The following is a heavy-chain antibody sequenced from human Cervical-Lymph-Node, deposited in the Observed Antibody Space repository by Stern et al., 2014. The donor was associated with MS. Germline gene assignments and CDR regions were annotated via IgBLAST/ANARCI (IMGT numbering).Heavy chain of an antibody. CDR3: AKDCVRGYSYDHSWGWSGYYYYGMDV. Sequence: VHLVESVGGLVQPGGSPRLSCSASGFTFSSYAMSRGRQAPGKSLESVSAICGSGGRPGCAHSVKGRFTISRDNSKNTLYLQMNSLRAEDTAVYYCAKDCVRGYSYDHSWGWSGYYYYGMDVWGEGTTVTVSS. CDR1: GFTFSSYA. D-gene: IGHD5-18*01. V-gene: IGHV3-23*04. J-gene: IGHJ6*04. CDR2: ICGSGGRP.